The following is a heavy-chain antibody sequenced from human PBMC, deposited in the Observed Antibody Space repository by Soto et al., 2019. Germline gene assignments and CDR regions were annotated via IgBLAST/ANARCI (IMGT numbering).Heavy chain of an antibody. CDR2: VYYTGST. Sequence: SETLSLTCSVSGGSISGSYWSWIRQSPGKGLEWLGYVYYTGSTNYSPSLRSRVSISVDTSRNEFSLRLSSVTAADTAVYFCARSVAVPGAHIDYWGQGTQVTVS. D-gene: IGHD6-19*01. CDR3: ARSVAVPGAHIDY. V-gene: IGHV4-59*01. J-gene: IGHJ4*02. CDR1: GGSISGSY.